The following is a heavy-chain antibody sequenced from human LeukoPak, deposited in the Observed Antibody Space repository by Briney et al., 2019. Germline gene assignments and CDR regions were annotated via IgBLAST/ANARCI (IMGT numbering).Heavy chain of an antibody. D-gene: IGHD6-19*01. CDR2: ISSNGRTI. CDR1: GLTFSDYY. J-gene: IGHJ5*02. Sequence: GGSLRLSCATSGLTFSDYYMSWIRQAPGKGLEWISYISSNGRTIYYADSVKGRFTISRDNARKSVYLQMNSLRAEDTAIYYCARTQQWLVSGFDPWGRGTLVTVSS. CDR3: ARTQQWLVSGFDP. V-gene: IGHV3-11*01.